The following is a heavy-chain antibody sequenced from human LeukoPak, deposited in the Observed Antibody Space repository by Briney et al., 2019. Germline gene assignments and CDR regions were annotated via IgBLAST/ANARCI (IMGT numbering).Heavy chain of an antibody. CDR1: GYTFTGYY. V-gene: IGHV1-2*02. J-gene: IGHJ5*02. CDR2: INPNSGGT. Sequence: ASVKVSCKASGYTFTGYYMHWVRQAPGQGLEWMGWINPNSGGTNYAQKFQGRVTMTRDTSTSTAYMELSRLRSDDTAVYYCARDGASGSLSNWFDPWGQGTLVTVSS. CDR3: ARDGASGSLSNWFDP. D-gene: IGHD1-26*01.